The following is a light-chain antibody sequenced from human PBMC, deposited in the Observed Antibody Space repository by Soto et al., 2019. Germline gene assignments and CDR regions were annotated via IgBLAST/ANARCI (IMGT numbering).Light chain of an antibody. V-gene: IGKV1-5*01. J-gene: IGKJ1*01. CDR2: DAS. Sequence: DIQMTQSPSTLSASVVDTVTITGRASQTISGWLAWYQQRPGKAPNLLIFDASTLESGVPSRFSGSGSGTTFTLTISSLQSEDFAVYYCQQYNNWWTFGQGTKVDIK. CDR3: QQYNNWWT. CDR1: QTISGW.